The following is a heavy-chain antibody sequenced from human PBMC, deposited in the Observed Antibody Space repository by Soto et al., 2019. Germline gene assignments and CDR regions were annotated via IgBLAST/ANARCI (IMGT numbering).Heavy chain of an antibody. V-gene: IGHV3-74*01. CDR2: MTSDGRTV. Sequence: EVQLVESGGGLVQPGGSLRLSCATSGFTFGDYWMHWVRQPPGKGPEWVSRMTSDGRTVQYADSVKGRFTASRDNAKSTLYLQMNSLRAEDTAVYYCATAEVDYWGPGTMVTVSS. J-gene: IGHJ4*02. CDR1: GFTFGDYW. CDR3: ATAEVDY.